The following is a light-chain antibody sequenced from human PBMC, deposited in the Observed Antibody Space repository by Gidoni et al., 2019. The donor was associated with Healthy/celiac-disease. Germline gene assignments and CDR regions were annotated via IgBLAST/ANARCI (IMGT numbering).Light chain of an antibody. V-gene: IGKV1-9*01. Sequence: IQLTQSPSSLSASVGSRVTITCRASQGISSYLAWYQQKPGKAPKLLIYAASTLQSGVPSRFSGSGSGTDFNRTISSLQPEDVATYYCQQRNSYPPITFGPGTKVDIK. CDR2: AAS. CDR1: QGISSY. J-gene: IGKJ3*01. CDR3: QQRNSYPPIT.